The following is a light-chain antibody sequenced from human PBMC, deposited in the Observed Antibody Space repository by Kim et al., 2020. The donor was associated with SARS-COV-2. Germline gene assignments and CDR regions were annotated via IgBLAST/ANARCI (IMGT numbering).Light chain of an antibody. Sequence: QSALTQPAPVSGSPGQSITISCTGTSSDVGSYKFVSWYQQHPGKAPKLMIYEVSKRPSGVSNRFSGSKSGNTASLTISGLQAEDEADYYCCSYVGSSTLVFGGGTQLTVL. CDR2: EVS. CDR1: SSDVGSYKF. J-gene: IGLJ2*01. V-gene: IGLV2-23*02. CDR3: CSYVGSSTLV.